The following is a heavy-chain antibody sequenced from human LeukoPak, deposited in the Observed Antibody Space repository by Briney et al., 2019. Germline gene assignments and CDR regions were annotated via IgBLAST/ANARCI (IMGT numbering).Heavy chain of an antibody. Sequence: GGSLRLPCAASGFTFSSYSMNWVRQAPGKGLEWVSSISSSSSYIYYADSVKGRFTISRDNAKNSLYLQMNSLRAEDTAVYYCARAYCSGGSCYPFDYWGQGTLVTVSS. D-gene: IGHD2-15*01. CDR1: GFTFSSYS. V-gene: IGHV3-21*01. CDR3: ARAYCSGGSCYPFDY. CDR2: ISSSSSYI. J-gene: IGHJ4*02.